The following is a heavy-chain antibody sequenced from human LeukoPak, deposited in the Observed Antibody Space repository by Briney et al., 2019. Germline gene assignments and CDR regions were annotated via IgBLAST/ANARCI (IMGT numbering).Heavy chain of an antibody. CDR1: GGSISKGGIY. Sequence: SGTLSLTCTVSGGSISKGGIYWTWTRQPQGQALVSNGCIYYCGSPDYHPPRKSLVTIPLVTSNNQFSLKLSSVTAADTAVYYCAKAPAAPATYYYYMDVWGKGTTVTVS. V-gene: IGHV4-31*01. CDR2: IYYCGSP. D-gene: IGHD6-13*01. J-gene: IGHJ6*03. CDR3: AKAPAAPATYYYYMDV.